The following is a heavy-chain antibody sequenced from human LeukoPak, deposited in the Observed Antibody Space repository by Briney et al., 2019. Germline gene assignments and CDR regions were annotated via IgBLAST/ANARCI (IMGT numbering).Heavy chain of an antibody. Sequence: PSETLSLTCTVSGDSISRSKYYWGWIRQPPGKGLEWIGSIYDSGSIYYNPSLKSRVTISVDTSKNQFSLKLTSVTAADTAMYYCASVVPAGECSGGSCYGGPYTFNIWGQGTLVTVSS. V-gene: IGHV4-39*07. J-gene: IGHJ3*02. D-gene: IGHD2-15*01. CDR2: IYDSGSI. CDR3: ASVVPAGECSGGSCYGGPYTFNI. CDR1: GDSISRSKYY.